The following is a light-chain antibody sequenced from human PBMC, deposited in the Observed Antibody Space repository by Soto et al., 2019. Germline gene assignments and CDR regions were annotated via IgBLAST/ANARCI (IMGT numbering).Light chain of an antibody. CDR2: AAS. Sequence: DIQMTQSPSSVSASVGDRVTITCRASRDINTWLAWYQQKPGKAPKLLISAASSLQSGVPSRFSGSGSGTYFTLTISSLQPEDFATYFCQEANTVPFTFGPGTKVDIK. V-gene: IGKV1-12*01. J-gene: IGKJ3*01. CDR1: RDINTW. CDR3: QEANTVPFT.